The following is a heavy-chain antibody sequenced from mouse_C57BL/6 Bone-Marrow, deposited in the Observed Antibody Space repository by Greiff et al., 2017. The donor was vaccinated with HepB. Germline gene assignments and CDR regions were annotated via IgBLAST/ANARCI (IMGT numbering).Heavy chain of an antibody. CDR2: IDPSDSYT. D-gene: IGHD1-1*01. J-gene: IGHJ2*01. V-gene: IGHV1-50*01. CDR1: GYTFTSYW. CDR3: ARIATTVVATVDY. Sequence: VQLQQPGAELVKPGASVKLSCKASGYTFTSYWMQWVKQRPGQGLEWIGEIDPSDSYTNYNQKFKGKATLTVDTSSSTAYMQLSSLTSEDSAVYYGARIATTVVATVDYWGKGTTLTVSS.